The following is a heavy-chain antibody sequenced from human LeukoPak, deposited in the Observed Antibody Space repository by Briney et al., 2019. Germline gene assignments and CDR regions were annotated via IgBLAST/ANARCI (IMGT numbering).Heavy chain of an antibody. D-gene: IGHD1-7*01. CDR2: TVSEIDGGTT. J-gene: IGHJ6*02. Sequence: GGSLRLSCAASGFTFNYAWMSWVRQVPGKGLEWVGQTVSEIDGGTTDYATPVKGRFTISRDDSKSTLYLQMNSLKIEGTAVYYCTTDEDWNYARKDVWGQGATVIVSS. V-gene: IGHV3-15*04. CDR1: GFTFNYAW. CDR3: TTDEDWNYARKDV.